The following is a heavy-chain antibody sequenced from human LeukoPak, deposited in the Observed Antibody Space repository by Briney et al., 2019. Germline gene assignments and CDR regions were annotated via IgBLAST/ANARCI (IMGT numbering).Heavy chain of an antibody. V-gene: IGHV3-23*01. CDR2: ISGSGDRT. J-gene: IGHJ5*02. CDR3: AKDRCGSGWDYFDP. CDR1: GFTFGNYA. Sequence: GGSLRLSCAASGFTFGNYAMGWVRQAPGKGPEWVSIISGSGDRTHYADSVKGRFTISRDNSKNTLYLQMNSLRAEDTAVFYCAKDRCGSGWDYFDPWGQGTLVTVSS. D-gene: IGHD6-19*01.